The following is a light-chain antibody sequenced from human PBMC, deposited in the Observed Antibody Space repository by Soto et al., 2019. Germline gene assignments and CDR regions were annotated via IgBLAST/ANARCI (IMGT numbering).Light chain of an antibody. V-gene: IGKV3D-11*03. CDR3: HQRQSWPRT. Sequence: EIVLTQSPATLSSFPGDRVTLSCRASQAVNTRLACYQHKPGQAPRLLIYLASNRAAGVPAGVSGSGSGTNFTLTISDVEPEDFAVYYCHQRQSWPRTFGQGTTVDIK. CDR2: LAS. J-gene: IGKJ1*01. CDR1: QAVNTR.